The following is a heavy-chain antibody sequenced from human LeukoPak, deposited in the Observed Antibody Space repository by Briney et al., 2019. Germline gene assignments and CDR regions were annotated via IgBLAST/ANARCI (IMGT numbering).Heavy chain of an antibody. J-gene: IGHJ5*02. CDR3: ARGRGSGHKENWFDP. Sequence: ASVKVSCKASGYTFTTYVINWVRQATGQGLEWMGWMNPNSGNTGYTQKFQGRVTMTRNTSISTAYMELSSLRSGDTAVYYCARGRGSGHKENWFDPWGQGTLVTVSS. CDR1: GYTFTTYV. V-gene: IGHV1-8*01. CDR2: MNPNSGNT. D-gene: IGHD6-19*01.